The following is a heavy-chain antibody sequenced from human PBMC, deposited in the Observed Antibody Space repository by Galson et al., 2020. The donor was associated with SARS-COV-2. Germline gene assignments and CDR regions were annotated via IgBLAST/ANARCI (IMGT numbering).Heavy chain of an antibody. CDR3: ARDYAPEPLEWLLSSPGYYGMDV. D-gene: IGHD3-3*01. CDR1: GFTFSSYW. J-gene: IGHJ6*02. CDR2: IKQDGSEK. V-gene: IGHV3-7*01. Sequence: GESLKISCAASGFTFSSYWMSWVRQAPGKGLEWVANIKQDGSEKYYVDSVKGRFTISRDNAKNSLYLQMNSLRAEDTAVYYCARDYAPEPLEWLLSSPGYYGMDVWGQGTTVTVSS.